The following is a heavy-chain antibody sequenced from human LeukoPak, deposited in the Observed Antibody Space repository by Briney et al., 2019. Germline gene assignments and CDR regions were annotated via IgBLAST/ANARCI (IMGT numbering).Heavy chain of an antibody. V-gene: IGHV3-23*01. J-gene: IGHJ4*02. CDR1: GFTFRSYG. D-gene: IGHD3-10*01. Sequence: GRSLRLSCAASGFTFRSYGMNWVRQAPGKGLEWVSGISGSGGSTYYADSVKGRFTISRDNSKNTLYLQMNSLRAEDTAVYYCAKAYYYGSGSYFGYFDYWGQGTLVSVSS. CDR2: ISGSGGST. CDR3: AKAYYYGSGSYFGYFDY.